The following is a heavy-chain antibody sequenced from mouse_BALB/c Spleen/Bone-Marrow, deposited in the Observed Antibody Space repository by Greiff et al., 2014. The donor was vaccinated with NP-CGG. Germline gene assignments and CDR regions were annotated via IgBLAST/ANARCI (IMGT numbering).Heavy chain of an antibody. Sequence: QVQLQQSGAELVRPGTSEKVSCKASGYAFTNYLIEWVKQRPGQGLEWIGVINPGSGGTNYNEKFKAKATLTADKSSSTAYMQLSSLTSDDSAVYFCARCLTGTSAMDYWGQGTSVTVSS. D-gene: IGHD4-1*01. V-gene: IGHV1-54*01. J-gene: IGHJ4*01. CDR3: ARCLTGTSAMDY. CDR1: GYAFTNYL. CDR2: INPGSGGT.